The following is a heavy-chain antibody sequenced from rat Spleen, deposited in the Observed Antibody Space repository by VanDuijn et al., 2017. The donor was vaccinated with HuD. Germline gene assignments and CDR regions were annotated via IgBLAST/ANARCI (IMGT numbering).Heavy chain of an antibody. Sequence: EVQLQESEPGLVKPSQSLSLTCSVTGYSITNNYWGWIRKFPGNKMEWVGYISYSGSTNYNPSLKSRISITRDTSKNQFFLQLNSVTTEDTATYYCARWSDGGSDWFAYWGQGTLVTVSS. CDR2: ISYSGST. J-gene: IGHJ3*01. CDR3: ARWSDGGSDWFAY. CDR1: GYSITNNY. V-gene: IGHV3-1*01. D-gene: IGHD1-11*01.